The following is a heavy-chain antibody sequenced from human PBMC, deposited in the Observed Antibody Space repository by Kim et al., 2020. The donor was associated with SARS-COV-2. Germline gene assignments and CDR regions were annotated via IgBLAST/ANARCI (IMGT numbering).Heavy chain of an antibody. J-gene: IGHJ4*02. D-gene: IGHD1-1*01. CDR1: GGSISSSSYY. V-gene: IGHV4-39*01. CDR2: IYYSGST. CDR3: ARQEEIRQLDRFDY. Sequence: SETLSLTCTVSGGSISSSSYYWGWIRQPPGKGLEWIGSIYYSGSTYYNPSLKSRVTISVDTSKNQFSLKLSSVTAADTAVYYCARQEEIRQLDRFDYWGQGTLVTVSS.